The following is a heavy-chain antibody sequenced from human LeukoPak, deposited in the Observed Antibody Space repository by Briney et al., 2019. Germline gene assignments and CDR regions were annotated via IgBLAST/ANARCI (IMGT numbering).Heavy chain of an antibody. CDR2: ISAYNGNT. CDR1: GYTFTSYG. J-gene: IGHJ4*02. D-gene: IGHD4-17*01. Sequence: ASVKVSCKASGYTFTSYGISWVRQAPGQGLEWMGWISAYNGNTNYAQKLQGRVTMTTDTSTSTAYMELRSLRSDDTAVYYCAGQDYGESHFDYWGQGTLVTVSS. CDR3: AGQDYGESHFDY. V-gene: IGHV1-18*01.